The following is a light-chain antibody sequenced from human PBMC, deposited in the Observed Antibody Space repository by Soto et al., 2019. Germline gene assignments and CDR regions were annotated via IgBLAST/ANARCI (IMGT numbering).Light chain of an antibody. CDR1: QSVRSGR. J-gene: IGKJ1*01. CDR2: GAS. CDR3: QQYGGSPRT. Sequence: EIVLTQSPGTLSLSPGERATLSCRASQSVRSGRLAWYQQKPGQAPRLLIYGASSRATGIPDRFSGSGSGTDFTLTISRLEPEDFALYYCQQYGGSPRTFGQGTKVDIK. V-gene: IGKV3-20*01.